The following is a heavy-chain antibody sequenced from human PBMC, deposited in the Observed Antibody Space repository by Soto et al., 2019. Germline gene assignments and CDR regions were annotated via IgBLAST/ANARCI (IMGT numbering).Heavy chain of an antibody. J-gene: IGHJ6*02. D-gene: IGHD3-3*01. V-gene: IGHV1-18*01. Sequence: ASVKVSCKASGYTFTSYGISWVRQAPGQGLECMGWISAYNGNTNYAQKLQGRVTMTTDTSTSTAYMELRSLRSDDTAVYYCARYYDFWSGYLYYYGMDVWGQGTTVTVSS. CDR2: ISAYNGNT. CDR1: GYTFTSYG. CDR3: ARYYDFWSGYLYYYGMDV.